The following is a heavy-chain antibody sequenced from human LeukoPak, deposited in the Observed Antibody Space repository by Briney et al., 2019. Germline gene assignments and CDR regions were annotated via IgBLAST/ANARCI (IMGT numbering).Heavy chain of an antibody. J-gene: IGHJ4*02. CDR3: ARRSDGGYSYDYGY. Sequence: GGSLRLSCAASGFTFSSFSMNWVPQAPGKGLEWVSYISGSSSTIYYADSVKGRFTISRDNAKNSLYLQMNSLRDEDTAVYYCARRSDGGYSYDYGYWGQGTLVTVSS. CDR2: ISGSSSTI. CDR1: GFTFSSFS. D-gene: IGHD5-18*01. V-gene: IGHV3-48*02.